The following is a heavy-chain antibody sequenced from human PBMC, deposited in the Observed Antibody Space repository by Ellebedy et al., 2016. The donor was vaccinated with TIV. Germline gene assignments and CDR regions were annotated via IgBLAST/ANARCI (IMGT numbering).Heavy chain of an antibody. D-gene: IGHD3-10*01. CDR3: ARGSAPDY. J-gene: IGHJ4*02. CDR2: IKYDEIEK. Sequence: PGGSLRLSCAASGFTFNNFWMGWIRQGPGKGLEYVAHIKYDEIEKYHADSVKGRFTISRDNARNSLYLQMNSLRVDDTAVYYCARGSAPDYWGQGTLVTVSS. V-gene: IGHV3-7*02. CDR1: GFTFNNFW.